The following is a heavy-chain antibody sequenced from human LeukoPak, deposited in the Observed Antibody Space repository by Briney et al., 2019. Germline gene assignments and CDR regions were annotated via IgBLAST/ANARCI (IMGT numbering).Heavy chain of an antibody. V-gene: IGHV1-2*02. CDR2: INPNSGGT. CDR1: GYTFTGYY. CDR3: ARDPTSDIAVAGNFDY. J-gene: IGHJ4*02. D-gene: IGHD6-19*01. Sequence: ASVKVSCKASGYTFTGYYMHWVRQAPGQGLEWMGWINPNSGGTNYAQKFQGRVTMTRDTSISTAYMELSRLRSVDTAVYYCARDPTSDIAVAGNFDYWGQGTLVTVSS.